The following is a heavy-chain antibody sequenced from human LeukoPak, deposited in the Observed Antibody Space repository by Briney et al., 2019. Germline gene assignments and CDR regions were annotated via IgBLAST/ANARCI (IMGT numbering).Heavy chain of an antibody. Sequence: ASVKVSCKASGYSFTSQAINWVRQAPGRGLEWMGWINTNTGNPTYAQGFTGRFVFSLDTSVSTAYLQISSLKAEDTAVYYCARVTGYSSSWYKDWFDPWGQGTLVTVSS. CDR1: GYSFTSQA. D-gene: IGHD6-13*01. V-gene: IGHV7-4-1*02. J-gene: IGHJ5*02. CDR3: ARVTGYSSSWYKDWFDP. CDR2: INTNTGNP.